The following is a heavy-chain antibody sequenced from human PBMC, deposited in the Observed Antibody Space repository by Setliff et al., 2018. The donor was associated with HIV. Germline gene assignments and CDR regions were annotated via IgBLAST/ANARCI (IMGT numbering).Heavy chain of an antibody. D-gene: IGHD1-1*01. CDR1: GDSVSSRSYY. CDR3: AQLGMVDDFDY. Sequence: PSETLSLTCTVSGDSVSSRSYYWSWIRQPPWKGLEWIGYIYYSGSTNYNPSLKSRVTISVDTSKNHFSLKLRSVTAADTAVYYCAQLGMVDDFDYWGQGTLVTVSS. J-gene: IGHJ4*02. CDR2: IYYSGST. V-gene: IGHV4-61*03.